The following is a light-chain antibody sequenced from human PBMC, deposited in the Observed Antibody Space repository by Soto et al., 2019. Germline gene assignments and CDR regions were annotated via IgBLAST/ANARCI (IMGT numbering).Light chain of an antibody. Sequence: EIVLTQSPGTLSLSPGERATLSCRASHIISSNYLAWYQQKPGQAPRLLIYGASSRATGIPDRFSGSGSGTDFALTISRLEPEDFAVYYWQQYGTAPWAFGQGTQVEIK. CDR2: GAS. J-gene: IGKJ1*01. V-gene: IGKV3-20*01. CDR3: QQYGTAPWA. CDR1: HIISSNY.